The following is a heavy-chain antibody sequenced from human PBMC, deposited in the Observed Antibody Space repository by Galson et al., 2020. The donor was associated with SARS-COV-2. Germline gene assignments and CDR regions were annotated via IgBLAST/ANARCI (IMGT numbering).Heavy chain of an antibody. V-gene: IGHV5-51*01. Sequence: GESLKISCKGSGYSFTNYWIGWVRQVPGKGLEWMGIIYPDASYTTYSPSFRGQVTISGDKSLSTAYLQWSSLKASDTAMYYCARHGASSGWYEGIDYWGQGTLVTVSS. D-gene: IGHD6-19*01. CDR1: GYSFTNYW. J-gene: IGHJ4*02. CDR2: IYPDASYT. CDR3: ARHGASSGWYEGIDY.